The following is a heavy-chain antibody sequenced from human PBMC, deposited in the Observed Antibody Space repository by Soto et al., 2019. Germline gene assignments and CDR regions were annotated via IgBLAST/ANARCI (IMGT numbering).Heavy chain of an antibody. CDR2: ISHDGGT. V-gene: IGHV4-34*01. J-gene: IGHJ4*02. CDR3: ARGYGAPRAAD. Sequence: SETLSLTCAFYGGSFDDFYWSWVRQSPGKGLEWVGEISHDGGTNYSPSLASRVSISVDTSKNQFSLHLRSVTAADTGLYYCARGYGAPRAADWGQGTLVTVSS. CDR1: GGSFDDFY. D-gene: IGHD4-17*01.